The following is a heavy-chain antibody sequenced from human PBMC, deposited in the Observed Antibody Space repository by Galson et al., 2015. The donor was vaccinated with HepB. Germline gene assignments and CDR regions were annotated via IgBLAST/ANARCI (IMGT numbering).Heavy chain of an antibody. V-gene: IGHV1-69*13. CDR3: ASEGTTVTTFGYFDY. D-gene: IGHD4-17*01. J-gene: IGHJ4*02. CDR1: GGTFSSYA. Sequence: SVKVYCKASGGTFSSYAISWVRHAPGQGLEWMGGIIPIFGTTNYAQKFQGRVTITADESTSTAYMELSSLRSEDTAVYYCASEGTTVTTFGYFDYWGQGTLVTVSS. CDR2: IIPIFGTT.